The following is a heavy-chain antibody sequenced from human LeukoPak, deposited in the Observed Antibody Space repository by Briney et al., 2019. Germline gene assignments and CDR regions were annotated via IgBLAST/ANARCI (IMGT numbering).Heavy chain of an antibody. CDR1: GYTFTGYY. CDR3: ATNLIAVAGSLRDNWFDP. J-gene: IGHJ5*02. Sequence: ASVKVSCKASGYTFTGYYMHWVRQAPGKGLEWMGGFDPEDGETIYAQKFQGRVTMTEDTSTDTAYMELSSLRSEDTAVYYCATNLIAVAGSLRDNWFDPWGQGTLVTVSS. V-gene: IGHV1-24*01. CDR2: FDPEDGET. D-gene: IGHD6-19*01.